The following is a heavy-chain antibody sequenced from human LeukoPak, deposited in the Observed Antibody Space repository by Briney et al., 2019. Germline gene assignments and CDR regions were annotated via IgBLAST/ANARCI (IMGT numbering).Heavy chain of an antibody. Sequence: SWVRQAPGKGLEWVGRIKSKTDGGTTDYAALVKGRFTISRDDSKNTLYLQMNSLKTEDTAVYYCTPYSWFDPWGQGTLVTVSS. CDR3: TPYSWFDP. V-gene: IGHV3-15*01. D-gene: IGHD3-16*01. CDR2: IKSKTDGGTT. J-gene: IGHJ5*02.